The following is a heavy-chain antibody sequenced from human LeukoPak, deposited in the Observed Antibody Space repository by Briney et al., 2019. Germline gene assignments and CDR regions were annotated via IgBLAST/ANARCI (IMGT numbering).Heavy chain of an antibody. D-gene: IGHD2-2*01. J-gene: IGHJ4*02. CDR3: ARERGADIVVVPAASPLDY. CDR1: GGTFSSYA. CDR2: IIPILGIA. V-gene: IGHV1-69*04. Sequence: ASVKVSCKASGGTFSSYAISWVRQAPGQGLEWMGRIIPILGIANYAQKFQGRVTITADKSTSTAYMELSSLRSEDTAVYYCARERGADIVVVPAASPLDYWGQGTLVTVSS.